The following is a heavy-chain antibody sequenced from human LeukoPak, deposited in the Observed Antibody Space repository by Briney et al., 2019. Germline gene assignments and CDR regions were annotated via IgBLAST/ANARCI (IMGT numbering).Heavy chain of an antibody. J-gene: IGHJ4*02. CDR3: ARDQSAVAGRLDCFDY. CDR2: IGGSGGST. CDR1: GFTFSTYA. V-gene: IGHV3-23*01. Sequence: GGSLRLSCAASGFTFSTYAMSWVRQAPGKGLEWVSAIGGSGGSTYYADSVKGRFTISRDNAKNTLYLQMNSLRAEDTAVYYCARDQSAVAGRLDCFDYWGQGTLVTVSS. D-gene: IGHD6-19*01.